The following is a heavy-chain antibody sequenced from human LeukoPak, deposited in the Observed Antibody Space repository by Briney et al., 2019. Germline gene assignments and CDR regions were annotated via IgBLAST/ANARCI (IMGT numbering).Heavy chain of an antibody. Sequence: GASVKVSCKASGYTFTGYYIHWVRQAPAQGPEWMGGINPDSGGTNFPQKFQGRVTMTRDTSISTAYMELSRLRSDDTAVYHCARGDSYGYTSGFDYWGQGTLVTVSS. CDR2: INPDSGGT. J-gene: IGHJ4*02. CDR1: GYTFTGYY. D-gene: IGHD5-18*01. CDR3: ARGDSYGYTSGFDY. V-gene: IGHV1-2*02.